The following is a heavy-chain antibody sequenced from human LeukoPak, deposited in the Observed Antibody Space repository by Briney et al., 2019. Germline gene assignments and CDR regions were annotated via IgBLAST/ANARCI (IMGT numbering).Heavy chain of an antibody. CDR1: GGSISSYY. CDR2: IYYSRST. V-gene: IGHV4-59*01. D-gene: IGHD3-22*01. Sequence: SETLSLTCTVSGGSISSYYWSWIRQPPGKGLEWIGYIYYSRSTNYNPSLKSRVTISVDTSKNQFSLKLSSVTAADTAVYYCASSSGYYHFDYWGQGTLVTVSS. CDR3: ASSSGYYHFDY. J-gene: IGHJ4*02.